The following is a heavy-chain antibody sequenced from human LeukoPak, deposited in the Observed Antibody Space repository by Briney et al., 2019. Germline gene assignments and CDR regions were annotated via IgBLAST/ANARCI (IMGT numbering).Heavy chain of an antibody. CDR1: GGSFSGYY. V-gene: IGHV4-34*01. Sequence: SETLSLTCAVYGGSFSGYYWSWIRQPPGKGLEWIGETNHSGSTNYNPSLKSRVTISVDTSKNQFSLKLSSVTAADTAVYYCARGSIYCSGGSCYSHYFDYWGQGTLVTVSS. CDR2: TNHSGST. CDR3: ARGSIYCSGGSCYSHYFDY. D-gene: IGHD2-15*01. J-gene: IGHJ4*02.